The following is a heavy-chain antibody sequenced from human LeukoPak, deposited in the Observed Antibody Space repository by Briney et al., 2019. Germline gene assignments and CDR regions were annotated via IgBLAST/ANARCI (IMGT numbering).Heavy chain of an antibody. CDR3: ASPQRFCSSTSCYTFIRSFDI. D-gene: IGHD2-2*02. Sequence: SETLSLTCAVYGGSFSGYYWSWIRQPPGKGLEWIGEINHSGSTNYNPSLKSRVTISVDTSKNQFSLKLSSVTAADTAVYYCASPQRFCSSTSCYTFIRSFDIWGKGKMVTVSS. CDR2: INHSGST. J-gene: IGHJ3*02. V-gene: IGHV4-34*01. CDR1: GGSFSGYY.